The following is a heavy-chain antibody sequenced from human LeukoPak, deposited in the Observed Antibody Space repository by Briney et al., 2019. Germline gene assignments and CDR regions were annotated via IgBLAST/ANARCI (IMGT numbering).Heavy chain of an antibody. CDR1: GFTFSSYW. CDR3: ARDPTTVGGGFDY. J-gene: IGHJ4*02. V-gene: IGHV3-7*01. Sequence: GGSLRLSCAASGFTFSSYWMTWVRQAPGKGLEWVANIKQDGSEKYYVDSVKGRFTISRDNAKNSLYLQMNSLRAEDTAVYYCARDPTTVGGGFDYWGQGTPVTVSS. D-gene: IGHD4-23*01. CDR2: IKQDGSEK.